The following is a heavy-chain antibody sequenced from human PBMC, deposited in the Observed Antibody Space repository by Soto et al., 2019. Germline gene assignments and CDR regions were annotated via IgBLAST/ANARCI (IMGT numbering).Heavy chain of an antibody. CDR1: GFTFSNYA. D-gene: IGHD3-3*01. CDR3: AKGYYDFWSGYIN. J-gene: IGHJ4*02. V-gene: IGHV3-23*01. Sequence: EVQLLESGGGLVRPGGSLRLSCAASGFTFSNYAMSWVRQAPGKGLEWVSSISGSGGITYIADSVKGRFTSSRDNSKNTLYLQMNSLRAEDTAVYYCAKGYYDFWSGYINWGQGTLVTVSS. CDR2: ISGSGGIT.